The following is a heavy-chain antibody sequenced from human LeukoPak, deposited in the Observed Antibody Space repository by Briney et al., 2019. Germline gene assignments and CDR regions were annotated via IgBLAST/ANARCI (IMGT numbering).Heavy chain of an antibody. Sequence: GESLRLSCAASGFTFSSYSMNWVRLAPGMGLEWVSYISSSSAIYYADSVKGRFTISRDNAKNSLYLQMNSLRAEDTAVYYCATLPMVRGVVRDFDYWGQGTLVTVSS. CDR3: ATLPMVRGVVRDFDY. J-gene: IGHJ4*02. CDR2: ISSSSAI. D-gene: IGHD3-10*01. CDR1: GFTFSSYS. V-gene: IGHV3-48*01.